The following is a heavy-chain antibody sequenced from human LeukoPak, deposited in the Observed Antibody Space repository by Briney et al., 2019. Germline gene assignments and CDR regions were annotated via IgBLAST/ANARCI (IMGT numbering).Heavy chain of an antibody. Sequence: PGGSLRLSCAASGFTFGSYEMNWVRQAPGKGLEWVSYISSSGSTIYYADSVKGRFTISRDNAKNSLYLQMNSLRAGDTAVHYCARQAVTSSPWGAFDIWGQGTMVTVSS. V-gene: IGHV3-48*03. J-gene: IGHJ3*02. CDR3: ARQAVTSSPWGAFDI. CDR1: GFTFGSYE. D-gene: IGHD4-17*01. CDR2: ISSSGSTI.